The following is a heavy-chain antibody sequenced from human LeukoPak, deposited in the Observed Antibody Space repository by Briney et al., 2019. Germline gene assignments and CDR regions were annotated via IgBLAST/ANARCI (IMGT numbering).Heavy chain of an antibody. D-gene: IGHD1-26*01. CDR1: GFTFDDYG. V-gene: IGHV3-20*04. Sequence: PGGSLRLSCAASGFTFDDYGMSWVRQAPGKGLEWVSGINWNGGSTGYADSVKGRFTISRDNAKTSLYLQMNSLRAEDTALYYCARDEVGATTREVWFDYWGQGTLVTVSS. J-gene: IGHJ4*02. CDR3: ARDEVGATTREVWFDY. CDR2: INWNGGST.